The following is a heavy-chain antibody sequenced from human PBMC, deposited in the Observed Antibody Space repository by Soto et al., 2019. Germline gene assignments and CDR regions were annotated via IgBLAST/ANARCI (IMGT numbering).Heavy chain of an antibody. Sequence: EVQLLDSGGGLVQPGVSLRLSCAASGFAFNNYAMTWVRQAPGKGLEWVSTISNNGFTTYYADSVKGRFTISRDNSMHTVYLQMSSLRAEDTALYYCAKERAARGIDYWGLGTLVTVSS. CDR1: GFAFNNYA. D-gene: IGHD3-16*01. J-gene: IGHJ4*02. CDR3: AKERAARGIDY. V-gene: IGHV3-23*01. CDR2: ISNNGFTT.